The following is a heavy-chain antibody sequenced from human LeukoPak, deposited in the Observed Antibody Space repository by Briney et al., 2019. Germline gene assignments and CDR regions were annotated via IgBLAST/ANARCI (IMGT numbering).Heavy chain of an antibody. CDR3: ARITGYGSGSYPDAFDI. CDR2: IWYDGSNK. V-gene: IGHV3-33*01. D-gene: IGHD3-10*01. CDR1: GFTFSSYG. Sequence: PGGSLRLSCAASGFTFSSYGMHWVRQAPGKGLEWVAVIWYDGSNKYYADSVKGRFTISRDNSKNTLYLQMNSLRAEDTAVYYCARITGYGSGSYPDAFDIWGQGTMVTVSS. J-gene: IGHJ3*02.